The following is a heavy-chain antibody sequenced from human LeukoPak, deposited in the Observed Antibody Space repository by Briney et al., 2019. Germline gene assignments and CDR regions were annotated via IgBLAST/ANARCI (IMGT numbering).Heavy chain of an antibody. CDR1: GGSISSSNW. CDR3: ASRGGLGATYYFDY. D-gene: IGHD1-26*01. J-gene: IGHJ4*02. Sequence: SGTLSLTCAVSGGSISSSNWWSWVRQPPGKGLEWIGEIYHSGSTNYNPSLESRVTISVDKSKNQFSLKLSSVTAADTAVYYCASRGGLGATYYFDYWGQGTLVTVSS. CDR2: IYHSGST. V-gene: IGHV4-4*02.